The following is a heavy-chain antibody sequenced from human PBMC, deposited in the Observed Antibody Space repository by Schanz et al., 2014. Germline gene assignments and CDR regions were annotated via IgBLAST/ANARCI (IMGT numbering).Heavy chain of an antibody. CDR3: AKDDTQVNGMDV. V-gene: IGHV3-30*04. CDR1: GFSFSTYA. Sequence: VRLVESGGGVVQPGRSLRLSCAASGFSFSTYAMHWVRQAPGKGLEWVAVILYDGSKTYYADSVKGRFTISRDNSKNTLSLQMNSLRAEDTAVYYCAKDDTQVNGMDVWGQGTTVTVSS. J-gene: IGHJ6*02. CDR2: ILYDGSKT.